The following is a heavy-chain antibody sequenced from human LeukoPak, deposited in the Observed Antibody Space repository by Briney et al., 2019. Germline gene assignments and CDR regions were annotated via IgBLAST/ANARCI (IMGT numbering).Heavy chain of an antibody. CDR2: ISYDGSNK. CDR3: ARDRIYYDSSGYYYYGMDV. D-gene: IGHD3-22*01. Sequence: GRSLRLSCAASGFTFSSYAMHWVRQAPGKGLEWVAVISYDGSNKYYADSVKGRFTISRDNSKNTLYLQVNSLRAEDTAVYYCARDRIYYDSSGYYYYGMDVWGQGTTVTVSS. J-gene: IGHJ6*02. V-gene: IGHV3-30-3*01. CDR1: GFTFSSYA.